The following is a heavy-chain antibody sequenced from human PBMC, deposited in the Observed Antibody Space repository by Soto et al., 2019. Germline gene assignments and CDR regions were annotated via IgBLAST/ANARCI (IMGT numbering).Heavy chain of an antibody. CDR2: IYYSGST. Sequence: NPSETLSLSCTVSGGSVSSGSYYWSWIRQPPGKGLEWIGYIYYSGSTNYNPSLKSRVTISVDTSKNQFSLKLSSVTAADTAVYYCARVKQWLIDYWGQGILVTVSS. CDR3: ARVKQWLIDY. CDR1: GGSVSSGSYY. D-gene: IGHD6-19*01. J-gene: IGHJ4*02. V-gene: IGHV4-61*01.